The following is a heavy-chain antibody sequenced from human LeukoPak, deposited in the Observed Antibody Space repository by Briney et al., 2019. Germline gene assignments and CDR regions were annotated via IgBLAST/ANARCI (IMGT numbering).Heavy chain of an antibody. J-gene: IGHJ4*02. CDR3: ARATAAGTASFDY. D-gene: IGHD6-13*01. CDR1: GGTFSSYA. V-gene: IGHV1-69*05. CDR2: IIPIFGTA. Sequence: SVKVSCKASGGTFSSYAISWVRQAPGQGLEWMGGIIPIFGTANYAQKFQSRVTITTDESTSTAYMELSSLRSEDTAVYYCARATAAGTASFDYWGQGTLVTVSS.